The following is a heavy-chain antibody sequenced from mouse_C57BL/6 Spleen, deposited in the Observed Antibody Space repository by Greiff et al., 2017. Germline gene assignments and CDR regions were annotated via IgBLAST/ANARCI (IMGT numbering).Heavy chain of an antibody. V-gene: IGHV2-3*01. CDR1: GFSLTSYG. CDR3: AKRDYDEEGAWFAY. J-gene: IGHJ3*01. D-gene: IGHD2-4*01. Sequence: VMLVESGPGLVAPSQSLSITCTVSGFSLTSYGVSWVRQPPGKGMEWLGVIWGDGSTNYHSALISRLSISKDNSKSQVFLKLNSLQTDDTATYYCAKRDYDEEGAWFAYWGQGTLVTVSA. CDR2: IWGDGST.